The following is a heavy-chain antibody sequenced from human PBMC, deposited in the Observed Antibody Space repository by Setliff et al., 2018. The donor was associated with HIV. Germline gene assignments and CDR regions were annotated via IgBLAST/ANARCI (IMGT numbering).Heavy chain of an antibody. D-gene: IGHD6-13*01. CDR1: GASITRGTHY. Sequence: SETLSLTCTVSGASITRGTHYCNWIRQPAGKGLQWIGRIYTSGRGSDTCNPSLKSRATISVDTSKNQFSLKLNSVTAADTAVYYCARDQGYSTSFAFDVWGPGTMVTVSS. V-gene: IGHV4-61*02. CDR2: IYTSGRGSD. J-gene: IGHJ3*01. CDR3: ARDQGYSTSFAFDV.